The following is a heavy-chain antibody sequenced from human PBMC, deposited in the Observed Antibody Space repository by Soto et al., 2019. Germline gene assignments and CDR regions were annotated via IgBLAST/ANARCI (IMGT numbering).Heavy chain of an antibody. D-gene: IGHD6-13*01. CDR2: IYHSGST. V-gene: IGHV4-39*01. J-gene: IGHJ4*02. CDR1: GGSIRSSSYY. CDR3: ASKIAAAKTFDY. Sequence: PSETLSLTCTVSGGSIRSSSYYWGWNRQPPGKGLEWIGSIYHSGSTYYNPSLKSRVTISVDTSKNQFSLKLTSVTAADTAVYYCASKIAAAKTFDYWGQGTLVTVSS.